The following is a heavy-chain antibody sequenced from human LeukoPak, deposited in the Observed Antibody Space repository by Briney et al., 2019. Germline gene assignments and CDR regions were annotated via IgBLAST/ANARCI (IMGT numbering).Heavy chain of an antibody. J-gene: IGHJ6*03. CDR3: ARHVDYYMDV. CDR2: IYTSATT. Sequence: LECIGYIYTSATTTYNPSLNSRVTISVDTSKNQFSLKLSSVTAADTAVYYCARHVDYYMDVWGKGTTVTVSS. V-gene: IGHV4-4*09.